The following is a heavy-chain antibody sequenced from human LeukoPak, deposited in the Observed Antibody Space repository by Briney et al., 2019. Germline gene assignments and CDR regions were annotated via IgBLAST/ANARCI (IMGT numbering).Heavy chain of an antibody. J-gene: IGHJ1*01. Sequence: PSETLSLTCTVSGGSISSGSYYWSWMRQPAGKGLEWIGRIYTSGSTNYNPSLKSRVTISVDTSKNQFSLKLSSVTAADTAEYYCARGEYYYDSSGSNPAEYFQHWGQGTLVTVSS. CDR1: GGSISSGSYY. D-gene: IGHD3-22*01. CDR3: ARGEYYYDSSGSNPAEYFQH. V-gene: IGHV4-61*02. CDR2: IYTSGST.